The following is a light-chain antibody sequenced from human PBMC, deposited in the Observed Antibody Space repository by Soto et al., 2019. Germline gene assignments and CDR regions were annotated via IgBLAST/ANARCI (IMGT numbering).Light chain of an antibody. CDR1: QSISSY. Sequence: DIQMTQSPSSLSASVGDRVTITCRASQSISSYLNWYQQKPGKAPKLLIYAASSLQSGVPSGFSGSGSGTDFTLTISSLQPEDFATYYCQQSYSTPPTFTFGPGTKVDIK. CDR3: QQSYSTPPTFT. J-gene: IGKJ3*01. CDR2: AAS. V-gene: IGKV1-39*01.